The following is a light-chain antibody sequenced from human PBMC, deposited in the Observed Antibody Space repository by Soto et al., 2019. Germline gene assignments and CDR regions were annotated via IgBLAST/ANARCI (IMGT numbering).Light chain of an antibody. CDR2: DVN. CDR3: SSYSGSNDFV. V-gene: IGLV2-8*01. CDR1: SSDVGGYNY. J-gene: IGLJ1*01. Sequence: QSALTQPASVSGSPGQSITISCTGTSSDVGGYNYVSWYQQLPDKAPKLMIYDVNKWPSGVPDRFFGSKSGYTASLTLSGLRAEDEADYYCSSYSGSNDFVFGTGTKVTVL.